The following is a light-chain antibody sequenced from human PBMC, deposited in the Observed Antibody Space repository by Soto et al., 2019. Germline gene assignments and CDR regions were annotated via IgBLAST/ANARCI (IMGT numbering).Light chain of an antibody. CDR2: GAS. Sequence: EIVLTQSPGTLSLSPGERATLSCRASQSVSSSYLAWYQQKPGQAPRLIIYGASSRATGIPDRFSGSGSGTDFTLTISRLEPEDFAVYYCQQYGSSPPVYTFVQGTKLEIK. CDR1: QSVSSSY. J-gene: IGKJ2*01. V-gene: IGKV3-20*01. CDR3: QQYGSSPPVYT.